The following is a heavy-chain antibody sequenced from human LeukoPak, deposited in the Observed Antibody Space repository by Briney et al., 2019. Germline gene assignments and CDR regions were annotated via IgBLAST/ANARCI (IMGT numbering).Heavy chain of an antibody. D-gene: IGHD5-24*01. CDR3: ARDLGATNYYFDY. CDR1: GFAFSNYD. CDR2: INTAADT. J-gene: IGHJ4*02. V-gene: IGHV3-13*04. Sequence: GGSLRLSCAASGFAFSNYDMLWVRQATGKGLEWVSAINTAADTYYPDSVKGRFTISRDQSKNTLYLQMNSLRAEDTAVYYCARDLGATNYYFDYWGQGTLVTVSS.